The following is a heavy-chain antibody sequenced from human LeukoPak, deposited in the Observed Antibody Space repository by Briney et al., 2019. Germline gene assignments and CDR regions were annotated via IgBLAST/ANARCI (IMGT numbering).Heavy chain of an antibody. Sequence: TGESLRLSCAASGFTFSSHGMHWVRQAPGKGLEWVAVIWNDGRNTYHADSVKGRFTISRDNSKNTLYLQMNSLRAEDTAVYYCARDRGSRWFGPIDYWGQGTLVTVSS. CDR2: IWNDGRNT. V-gene: IGHV3-33*01. CDR3: ARDRGSRWFGPIDY. J-gene: IGHJ4*02. CDR1: GFTFSSHG. D-gene: IGHD6-13*01.